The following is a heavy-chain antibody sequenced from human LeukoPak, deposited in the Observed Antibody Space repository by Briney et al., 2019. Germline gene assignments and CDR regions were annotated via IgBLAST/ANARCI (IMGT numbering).Heavy chain of an antibody. D-gene: IGHD1-26*01. CDR1: GFTFSDYY. V-gene: IGHV3-11*01. CDR3: AKSGSTAAHTTQGAFDI. J-gene: IGHJ3*02. CDR2: ISSSGSTI. Sequence: PGGSLRLSCAASGFTFSDYYMSWIRQAPGKGLEWVSYISSSGSTIYYADSVKGRFTISRDNAKNSLYLQMNSLRAEDMALYYCAKSGSTAAHTTQGAFDIWGQGTMVTVSS.